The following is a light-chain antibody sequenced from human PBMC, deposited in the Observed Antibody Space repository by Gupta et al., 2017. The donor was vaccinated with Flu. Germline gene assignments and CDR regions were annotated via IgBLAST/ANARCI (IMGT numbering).Light chain of an antibody. Sequence: DVEMTQSPLSLPVTLGQPASISCRSSQSLVHSDGSTYLNWFQQRPGQSPRRLIYKVSNRDPGVPDRFSGSGSGTDFTLKISRVEAEDVGTYYCRQAKHWLWTFGQGTKVEIK. V-gene: IGKV2-30*02. CDR1: QSLVHSDGSTY. CDR2: KVS. J-gene: IGKJ1*01. CDR3: RQAKHWLWT.